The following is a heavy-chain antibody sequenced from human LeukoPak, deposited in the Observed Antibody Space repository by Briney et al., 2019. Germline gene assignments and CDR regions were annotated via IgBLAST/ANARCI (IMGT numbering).Heavy chain of an antibody. CDR1: GFTFSSYG. CDR2: IWYGGSNK. CDR3: AKKGGVYGGVDY. D-gene: IGHD4-23*01. Sequence: GGSLRLSCAASGFTFSSYGMHWVRQAPGKGLEWVAVIWYGGSNKYYADSVKGRFTISRDNSKNTLYLQMNSLRAEDTAVYYCAKKGGVYGGVDYWGQGTPVTVSS. J-gene: IGHJ4*02. V-gene: IGHV3-33*06.